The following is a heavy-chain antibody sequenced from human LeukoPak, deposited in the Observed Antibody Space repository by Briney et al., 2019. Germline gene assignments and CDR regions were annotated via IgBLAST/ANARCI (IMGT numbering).Heavy chain of an antibody. CDR2: IYYSGST. V-gene: IGHV4-59*08. J-gene: IGHJ1*01. D-gene: IGHD1-26*01. CDR3: ARQGGSYSGYFQH. Sequence: SETLSLTCTVSGGSISSYYWSWIRQPPGKGLEWIGYIYYSGSTNYNPSLKSRVTISVDTSKNQFSLKLSSVTAADTAVYYCARQGGSYSGYFQHRGQGTLVTVSS. CDR1: GGSISSYY.